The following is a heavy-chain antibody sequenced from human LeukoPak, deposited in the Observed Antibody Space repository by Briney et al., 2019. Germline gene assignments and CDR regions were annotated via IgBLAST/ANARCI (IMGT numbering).Heavy chain of an antibody. V-gene: IGHV1-8*01. J-gene: IGHJ4*02. CDR3: ARGAAGSSSFDY. CDR2: MNPNSGNT. D-gene: IGHD6-6*01. Sequence: ASVKVSCKASGYTFTSYDLNWVRQATGQGLEWMGWMNPNSGNTGYAQKFQGRVTMTRNTSISTAYMELSSLRSEDTAVYYCARGAAGSSSFDYWGQGTLVTVSS. CDR1: GYTFTSYD.